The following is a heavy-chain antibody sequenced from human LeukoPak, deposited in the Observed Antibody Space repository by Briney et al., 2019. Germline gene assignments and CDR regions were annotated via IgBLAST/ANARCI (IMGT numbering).Heavy chain of an antibody. D-gene: IGHD3-3*01. CDR1: GGSFSGYY. V-gene: IGHV4-34*01. Sequence: SETLSLTCAVYGGSFSGYYWRWIRQPPGKGLEWIGVINHSGSTNYNPSLKSRVTISVDTSKNQFSLKLSSVTAADTAVYYCASLSLRFLEWLSDTADDYWGQGTLVTVSS. J-gene: IGHJ4*02. CDR3: ASLSLRFLEWLSDTADDY. CDR2: INHSGST.